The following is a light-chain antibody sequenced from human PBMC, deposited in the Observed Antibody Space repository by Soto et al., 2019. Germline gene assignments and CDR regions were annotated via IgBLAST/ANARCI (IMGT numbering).Light chain of an antibody. CDR3: SSYTSSISYV. CDR1: SSDVGSHNF. J-gene: IGLJ1*01. Sequence: QSALTQPASVSGSPGQSITISCTGTSSDVGSHNFVSWYQQRPGKAPKLMIYEVTNRPSGVSNRFSGSKSGNTASLTISGLQAEDEADYYCSSYTSSISYVFGTGTKLTVL. V-gene: IGLV2-14*02. CDR2: EVT.